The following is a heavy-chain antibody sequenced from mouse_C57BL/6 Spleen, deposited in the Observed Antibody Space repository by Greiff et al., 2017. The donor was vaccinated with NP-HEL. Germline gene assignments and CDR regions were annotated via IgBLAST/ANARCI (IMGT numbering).Heavy chain of an antibody. CDR3: AREANYGSSCGGFAY. CDR1: GYSITSGYY. V-gene: IGHV3-6*01. CDR2: ISYDGSN. Sequence: DVQLQESGPGLVKPSQSLSLTCSVTGYSITSGYYWNWIRQFPGNKLEWMGYISYDGSNNYNPSLKNRISITRDTSKNQFFLKLNSVTTEDTATYYCAREANYGSSCGGFAYWGQGTLVTVSA. D-gene: IGHD1-1*01. J-gene: IGHJ3*01.